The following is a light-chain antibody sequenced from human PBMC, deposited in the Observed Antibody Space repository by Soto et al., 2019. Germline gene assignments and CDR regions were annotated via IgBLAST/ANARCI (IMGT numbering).Light chain of an antibody. CDR3: QQYNNWPPIT. CDR2: GAF. V-gene: IGKV3-15*01. J-gene: IGKJ5*01. Sequence: EIVMTQSPVTLSVSPGERATLSCRASQSVSSDLAWYQQKPGQAPRLLIYGAFNRATGGPVRFSGSGSGTEFTLTISSLQSEDSAVYYCQQYNNWPPITFGQGTRLEIK. CDR1: QSVSSD.